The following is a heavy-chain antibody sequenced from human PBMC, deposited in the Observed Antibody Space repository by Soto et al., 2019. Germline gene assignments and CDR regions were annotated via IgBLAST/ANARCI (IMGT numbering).Heavy chain of an antibody. V-gene: IGHV3-74*03. CDR3: ARDRGYYDSSGLPPYYFDY. J-gene: IGHJ4*02. D-gene: IGHD3-22*01. Sequence: LRLSCAASGFTFSSHWMHWVRQAPGKGPVWVSRIKGDGTSIAYADSVKGRFTISRDNAKNTLYLQMNSLRAEDTAVYYCARDRGYYDSSGLPPYYFDYWGQGNLVTVSS. CDR2: IKGDGTSI. CDR1: GFTFSSHW.